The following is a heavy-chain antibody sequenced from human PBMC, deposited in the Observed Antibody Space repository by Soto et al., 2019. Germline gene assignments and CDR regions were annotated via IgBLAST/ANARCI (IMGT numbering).Heavy chain of an antibody. V-gene: IGHV1-18*01. Sequence: ASVKVSCKASGYTFTSYGISWVRQAPGQGLEWMGWISAYNGNTNYAQKLQGRVTMTTDTSTSTAYMELRSLRSDDTAVYYCAKAGRYCISTRCYEGVRDAYGIWGRGTMVTVSS. CDR3: AKAGRYCISTRCYEGVRDAYGI. J-gene: IGHJ3*02. D-gene: IGHD2-2*01. CDR1: GYTFTSYG. CDR2: ISAYNGNT.